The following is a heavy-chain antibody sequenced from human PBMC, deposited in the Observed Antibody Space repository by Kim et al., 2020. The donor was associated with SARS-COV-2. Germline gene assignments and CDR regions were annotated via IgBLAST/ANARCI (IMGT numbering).Heavy chain of an antibody. Sequence: GGSLRLSCAASGFTFSSYGMHWVRQAPGKGLEWVAVISYDGSNKYYADSVKGRFTISRDNSKNTLYLQMNSLRAEDTAVYYCAKAVYSSSSAFDYWGQGTLVTVSS. CDR1: GFTFSSYG. J-gene: IGHJ4*02. D-gene: IGHD6-13*01. CDR3: AKAVYSSSSAFDY. CDR2: ISYDGSNK. V-gene: IGHV3-30*18.